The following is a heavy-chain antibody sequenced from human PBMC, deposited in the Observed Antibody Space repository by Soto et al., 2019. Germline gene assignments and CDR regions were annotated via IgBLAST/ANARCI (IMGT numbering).Heavy chain of an antibody. CDR1: GFTFSSYA. Sequence: GGSLRLSCAASGFTFSSYAMSWVRQAPGKELKWVSAISGSGGSTYYAESVKSRFTISRDNSKNKLYLQMNSLRAEDSSVYYCAKDINVVNLAFDIWGQGTMVTVSS. CDR3: AKDINVVNLAFDI. V-gene: IGHV3-23*01. CDR2: ISGSGGST. D-gene: IGHD3-10*02. J-gene: IGHJ3*02.